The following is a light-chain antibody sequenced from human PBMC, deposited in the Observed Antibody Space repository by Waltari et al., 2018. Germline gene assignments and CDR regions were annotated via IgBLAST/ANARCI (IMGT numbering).Light chain of an antibody. V-gene: IGLV2-8*01. CDR2: DVN. Sequence: QSALTQPPSASGSPGQSVTISCTGTSSDVGRYDFVSWYQQHPGKVPKLIIFDVNRRPAGVPDRFSGSKSGNTASLTVSGLRAEDEADYYCSSYAGTNNLVFGGGTKLTVL. J-gene: IGLJ3*02. CDR3: SSYAGTNNLV. CDR1: SSDVGRYDF.